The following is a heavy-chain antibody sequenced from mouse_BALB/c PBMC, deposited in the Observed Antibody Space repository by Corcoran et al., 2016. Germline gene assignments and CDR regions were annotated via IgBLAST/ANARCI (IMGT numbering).Heavy chain of an antibody. V-gene: IGHV1-39*01. CDR3: ARDFGSTYSDY. Sequence: EIQLQQTGPEMVKPGASVKISCKASGYSFTDYIMLWVKQSHGKSLEWIGNINPYYGSTSYNLKFKSKATLTVDKSSSTAYMQLNSLTSEDSAVYYCARDFGSTYSDYWGLCTLLTVSS. CDR1: GYSFTDYI. J-gene: IGHJ2*01. CDR2: INPYYGST. D-gene: IGHD1-1*01.